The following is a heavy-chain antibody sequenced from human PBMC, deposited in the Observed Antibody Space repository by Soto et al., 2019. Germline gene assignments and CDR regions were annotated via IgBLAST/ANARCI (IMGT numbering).Heavy chain of an antibody. CDR3: ARHVVWDTIFGVVTLDAFDI. Sequence: KASETLSLTCTVSGGSISSYYWSWIRQPPGKGLEWIGYIYYSGSTNYNPSLKSRVTISVDTSKNQFSLKLSSVTAADTAVYYCARHVVWDTIFGVVTLDAFDIWGQGTMVTVSS. D-gene: IGHD3-3*01. CDR2: IYYSGST. CDR1: GGSISSYY. V-gene: IGHV4-59*08. J-gene: IGHJ3*02.